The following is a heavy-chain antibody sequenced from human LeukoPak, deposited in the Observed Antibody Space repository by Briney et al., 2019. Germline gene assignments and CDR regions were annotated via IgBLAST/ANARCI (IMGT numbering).Heavy chain of an antibody. CDR2: IYYSGST. D-gene: IGHD3-16*02. CDR1: GGSISSSSYS. J-gene: IGHJ4*02. CDR3: ARGRYNSKTDFDY. Sequence: SETPSPTCTVSGGSISSSSYSWGWIRQPPRKGLEWIGGIYYSGSTHYNPSLKSRVTISLDTSNSQFSLRLFSVSAADTAVYYCARGRYNSKTDFDYWGQGTLVTVSS. V-gene: IGHV4-39*07.